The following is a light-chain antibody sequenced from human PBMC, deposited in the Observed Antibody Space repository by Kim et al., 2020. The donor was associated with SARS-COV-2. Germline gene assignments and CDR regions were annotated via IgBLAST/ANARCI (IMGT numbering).Light chain of an antibody. CDR1: QTVSARY. CDR2: GSC. V-gene: IGKV3-20*01. Sequence: SPGERATLTGRATQTVSARYLAWYQQKPGQAPRLLIRGSCTRAPGVPDRVNGSGAGTDFMLTISSLEPEDSGVYYCQQYGDSPPWTFGQGTKLEI. CDR3: QQYGDSPPWT. J-gene: IGKJ2*02.